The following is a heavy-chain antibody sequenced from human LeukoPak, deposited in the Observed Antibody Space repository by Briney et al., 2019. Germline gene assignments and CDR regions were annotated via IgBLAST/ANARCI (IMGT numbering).Heavy chain of an antibody. CDR1: GFTFSTYW. J-gene: IGHJ4*02. V-gene: IGHV3-74*03. CDR2: INGDGSTT. Sequence: GGSLRLSCTASGFTFSTYWINWVRQSPGKGLVWVALINGDGSTTTHADSVKGRFTISRDNAKNTAYLQMNSLRDEDTAVYYCAREHDYGDSADYWGQGTLVTVSS. CDR3: AREHDYGDSADY. D-gene: IGHD4-17*01.